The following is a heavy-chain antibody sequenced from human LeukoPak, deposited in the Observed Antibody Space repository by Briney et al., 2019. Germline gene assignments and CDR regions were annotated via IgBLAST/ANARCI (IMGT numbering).Heavy chain of an antibody. V-gene: IGHV3-74*01. J-gene: IGHJ4*02. CDR2: INSDGSST. CDR3: ASLGDSMIVAVDY. D-gene: IGHD3-22*01. CDR1: GFTFSSYW. Sequence: PGGSLRLSCAASGFTFSSYWRHWVRQAPGKGLVWVSLINSDGSSTNYADSVKGRFTISRDNAKNTLYLQMNGLRAEDTAVYYCASLGDSMIVAVDYWGQGTLVTVSS.